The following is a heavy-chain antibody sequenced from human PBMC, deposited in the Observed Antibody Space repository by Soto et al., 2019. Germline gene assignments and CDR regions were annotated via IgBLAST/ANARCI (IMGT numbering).Heavy chain of an antibody. J-gene: IGHJ4*02. CDR1: GFTLDDYA. D-gene: IGHD3-3*01. V-gene: IGHV3-9*01. CDR3: AKDLTSRFLEWSPLDY. CDR2: ISWNSGSI. Sequence: EVQLVESGGGLVQPGRSLRLSCAASGFTLDDYAMHWVRQAPGKGLEWVSGISWNSGSIGYADSVKGRFTISRDNAKNSLYLQMNSLRAEDTALYYCAKDLTSRFLEWSPLDYWGQGTLVTVSS.